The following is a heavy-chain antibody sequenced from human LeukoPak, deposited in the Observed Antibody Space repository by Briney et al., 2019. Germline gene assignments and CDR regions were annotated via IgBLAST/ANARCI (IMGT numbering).Heavy chain of an antibody. J-gene: IGHJ4*02. V-gene: IGHV4-30-2*01. CDR2: IYHSGST. CDR3: ARRRRVTTSPFDY. CDR1: GGSISSGGYY. Sequence: SQTLSLTCTVSGGSISSGGYYWSWIRQPPGKGLEWIGYIYHSGSTYYNPSLKSRVTISVDRSKNQFSLTLNSVTAADTAVYYCARRRRVTTSPFDYWAQGTLVSVSS. D-gene: IGHD4-11*01.